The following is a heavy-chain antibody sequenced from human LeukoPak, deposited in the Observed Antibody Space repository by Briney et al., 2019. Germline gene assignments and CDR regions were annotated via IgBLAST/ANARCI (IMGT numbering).Heavy chain of an antibody. CDR3: ARDPGGKTYDFWSGYYLPSH. D-gene: IGHD3-3*01. V-gene: IGHV1-46*01. CDR2: INPSGGST. Sequence: GASVKVSCKASGYTFTSYYMHWVRQAPGQGLEWMGIINPSGGSTSYAQKFQGRVTMTRDVSTSTVYMELSSLRSEDTAVYYCARDPGGKTYDFWSGYYLPSHWGQGTLVTVSS. J-gene: IGHJ4*02. CDR1: GYTFTSYY.